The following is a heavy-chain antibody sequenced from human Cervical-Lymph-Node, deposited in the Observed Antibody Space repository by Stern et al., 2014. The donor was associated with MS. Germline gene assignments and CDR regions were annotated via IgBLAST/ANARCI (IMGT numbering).Heavy chain of an antibody. Sequence: EVQLLESGGGLVKPGGSLRLSCAASGFTFSSYSMNWVRQAPGKGLEWVSSISSSGSYIFYADSVKGRFTISRDNAKNSLYLQLNSLRAEDTAIYYCARGGDYNTYDIWGQGTMVTVSS. CDR2: ISSSGSYI. CDR3: ARGGDYNTYDI. CDR1: GFTFSSYS. D-gene: IGHD3-22*01. V-gene: IGHV3-21*01. J-gene: IGHJ3*02.